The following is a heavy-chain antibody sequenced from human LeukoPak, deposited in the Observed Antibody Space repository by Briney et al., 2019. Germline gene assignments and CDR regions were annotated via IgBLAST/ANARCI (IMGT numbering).Heavy chain of an antibody. CDR2: INHSGST. J-gene: IGHJ5*02. CDR1: GGSFSGYY. CDR3: ARGGRRTYYYDSSGYRRDWFDP. D-gene: IGHD3-22*01. Sequence: SETLSLTCAVYGGSFSGYYWSWIRQPPGKGLEWIGEINHSGSTNYNPSLKSRVTISVDTSKNQFSLKLSSVTAADTAVYYCARGGRRTYYYDSSGYRRDWFDPWGQGTLVTVSS. V-gene: IGHV4-34*01.